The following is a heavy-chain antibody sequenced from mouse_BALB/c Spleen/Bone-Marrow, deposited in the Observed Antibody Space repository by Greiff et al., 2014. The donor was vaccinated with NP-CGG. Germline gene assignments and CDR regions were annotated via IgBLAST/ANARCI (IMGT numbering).Heavy chain of an antibody. D-gene: IGHD3-3*01. J-gene: IGHJ3*01. CDR2: IHLSDSES. Sequence: VQLQQSGAELVRPGASVKLSCKASGYSLTSYCMNWVKQRPGQGLEWIGMIHLSDSESRLNQKFKAKATLTVDKSSSTAYMQLSSPTSGDSAVYYCTKYDLTTRAFAYWGQGTLVTVSA. V-gene: IGHV1-69*02. CDR1: GYSLTSYC. CDR3: TKYDLTTRAFAY.